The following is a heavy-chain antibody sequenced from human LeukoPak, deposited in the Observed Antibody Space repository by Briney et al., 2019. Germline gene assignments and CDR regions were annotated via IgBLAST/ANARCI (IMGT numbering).Heavy chain of an antibody. CDR2: MFYRGNT. D-gene: IGHD2/OR15-2a*01. J-gene: IGHJ4*02. CDR1: VDSISSYY. V-gene: IGHV4-59*04. CDR3: ARILRSQYYFDY. Sequence: SETLSLTCTVSVDSISSYYWSWIRQPPGKGLEWIGSMFYRGNTYYNPSLKSRVTISVDTYQVSLKLSSVTAADTAVYYCARILRSQYYFDYWGQGALVTVSS.